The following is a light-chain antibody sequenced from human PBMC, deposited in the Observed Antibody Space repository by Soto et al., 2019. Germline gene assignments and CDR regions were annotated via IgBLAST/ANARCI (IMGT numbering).Light chain of an antibody. V-gene: IGKV1-33*01. CDR3: QQYDNVPQLS. CDR2: AAS. J-gene: IGKJ4*01. Sequence: DIQMTQSPASLSASVGDRVTITCQASQDINNFLNWYQHRPGTAPKLLIYAASNLKTGVPSRFSGSGSGTTFTFTISSLQPEDIATYYCQQYDNVPQLSFGGGTKVDIK. CDR1: QDINNF.